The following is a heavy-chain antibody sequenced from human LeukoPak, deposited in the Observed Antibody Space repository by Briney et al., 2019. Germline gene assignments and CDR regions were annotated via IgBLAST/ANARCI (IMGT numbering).Heavy chain of an antibody. CDR1: GYTFTGYY. D-gene: IGHD3-3*01. J-gene: IGHJ4*02. Sequence: SVKVSCKASGYTFTGYYMHWVRQAPGQGLEWMGGIIPIFGTANYAQKFQGRVTITADESTSTAYMELSSLRSEDTAVYYCARESLWGVVIKSSIGYFDYWGQGTLVTVSS. CDR2: IIPIFGTA. V-gene: IGHV1-69*13. CDR3: ARESLWGVVIKSSIGYFDY.